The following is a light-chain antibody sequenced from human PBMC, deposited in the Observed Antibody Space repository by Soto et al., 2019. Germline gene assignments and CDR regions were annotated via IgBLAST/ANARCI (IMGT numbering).Light chain of an antibody. CDR2: GAS. J-gene: IGKJ4*01. CDR3: QQRNNWPPVT. V-gene: IGKV3D-20*02. Sequence: ENVLTPFPGTLSLSPVERATLSGRASQNVDSNYLAWYQQKPGQAPRLLIYGASSRATGIPDRFSGSGSGTDFTLTISSLEPEDFAVYYCQQRNNWPPVTFGGGTKVDIK. CDR1: QNVDSNY.